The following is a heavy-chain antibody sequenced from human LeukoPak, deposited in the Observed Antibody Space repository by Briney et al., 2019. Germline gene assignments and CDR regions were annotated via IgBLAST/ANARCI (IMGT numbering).Heavy chain of an antibody. CDR1: GGTFSSYA. D-gene: IGHD3-22*01. V-gene: IGHV1-69*13. Sequence: ASVKVSCKASGGTFSSYAISWVRQAPGQGLEWMGGIIPIFGTANYAQKFQGRVTITADESTSTAYMELSSLRSEDTAVYYCARGFYDSSDSGYFDYWGQGTLVTVSS. CDR3: ARGFYDSSDSGYFDY. CDR2: IIPIFGTA. J-gene: IGHJ4*02.